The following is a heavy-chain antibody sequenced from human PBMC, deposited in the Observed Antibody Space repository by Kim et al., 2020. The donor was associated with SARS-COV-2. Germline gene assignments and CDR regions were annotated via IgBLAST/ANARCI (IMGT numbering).Heavy chain of an antibody. V-gene: IGHV1-8*01. CDR3: ARGAKYEIIVVVIAINLYYFDC. CDR1: GYTFTSYD. CDR2: MNPNSGNT. D-gene: IGHD2-21*01. J-gene: IGHJ4*02. Sequence: ASVKVSCKASGYTFTSYDINWVRQATGQGLEWMGWMNPNSGNTGYAQKFQGRVTMTRNTSISTAYMELSSLRSEDTAVYYCARGAKYEIIVVVIAINLYYFDCGGQGTLVTVSS.